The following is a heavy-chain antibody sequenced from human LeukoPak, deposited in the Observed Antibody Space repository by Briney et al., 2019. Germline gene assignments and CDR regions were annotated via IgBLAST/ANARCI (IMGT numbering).Heavy chain of an antibody. D-gene: IGHD3-22*01. CDR3: TSYYYTSGPNDN. Sequence: TLSLSSAASGFTFSIYWMSWVRQAPGKGLEGVANIKTDGSEKRYVDSVKGRFTISRDNAKNSLYLQMNSLRAEDTAVYYCTSYYYTSGPNDNWGQGTLVTVSS. CDR1: GFTFSIYW. CDR2: IKTDGSEK. J-gene: IGHJ4*02. V-gene: IGHV3-7*01.